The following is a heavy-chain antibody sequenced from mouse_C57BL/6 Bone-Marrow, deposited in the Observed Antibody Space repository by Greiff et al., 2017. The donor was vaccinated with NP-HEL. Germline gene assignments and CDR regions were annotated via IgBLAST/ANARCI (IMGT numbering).Heavy chain of an antibody. CDR2: IDPENGDT. CDR1: GFNIKDDY. Sequence: EVQLQQSGAELVRPGASVKLSCTASGFNIKDDYMHWVKQRPEQGLEWIGWIDPENGDTEYASKFQGKATITADTSSNTAYLQLSSLTSEDTAVYYCTAPLYGSSDPAWFAYWGQGTLVTVSA. J-gene: IGHJ3*01. CDR3: TAPLYGSSDPAWFAY. V-gene: IGHV14-4*01. D-gene: IGHD1-1*01.